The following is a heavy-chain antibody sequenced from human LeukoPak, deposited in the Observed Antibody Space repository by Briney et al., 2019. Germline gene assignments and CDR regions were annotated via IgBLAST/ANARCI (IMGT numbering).Heavy chain of an antibody. CDR1: GPSISIYY. Sequence: SQTLSLTCTLAGPSISIYYCSWVRQPAGKGLGWIGRFYTSGNTNYNPVLKSRVTMSVDTSKNQFSLKLSSVTAADTAVYYCARDRTEITVRGSHNWFDPWGQGTLVTVSS. D-gene: IGHD4-11*01. CDR3: ARDRTEITVRGSHNWFDP. CDR2: FYTSGNT. J-gene: IGHJ5*02. V-gene: IGHV4-4*07.